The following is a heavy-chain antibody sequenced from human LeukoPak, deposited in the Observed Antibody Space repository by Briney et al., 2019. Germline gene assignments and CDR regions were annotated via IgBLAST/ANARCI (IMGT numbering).Heavy chain of an antibody. D-gene: IGHD2-15*01. CDR1: GYTFTSYA. J-gene: IGHJ5*02. CDR2: IIPILGIA. V-gene: IGHV1-69*04. CDR3: ASQDCSGGSCYSEGWFDP. Sequence: GASVKVSCKSSGYTFTSYAISWVRQAPGQGLEWMGRIIPILGIANYAQKFQGRVTITADKSTSTAYMELSSLRSEDTAVYYCASQDCSGGSCYSEGWFDPWGQGTLVTVSS.